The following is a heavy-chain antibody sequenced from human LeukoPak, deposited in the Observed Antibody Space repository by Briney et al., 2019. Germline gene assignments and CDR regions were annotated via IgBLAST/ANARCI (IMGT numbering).Heavy chain of an antibody. J-gene: IGHJ1*01. CDR3: AKPYSSGWYGDFQH. V-gene: IGHV3-30*18. Sequence: GGSLRLSCAASGFTFSTSGMHWVRQAPGKGLEWVAVISDDGSHKYYADSVKGRFTISRDNSKNTLYLQMNSLRAEDTSVYYCAKPYSSGWYGDFQHWGQGTLVTVSS. CDR2: ISDDGSHK. CDR1: GFTFSTSG. D-gene: IGHD6-19*01.